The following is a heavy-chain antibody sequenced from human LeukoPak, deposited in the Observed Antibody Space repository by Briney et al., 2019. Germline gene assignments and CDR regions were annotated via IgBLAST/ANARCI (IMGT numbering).Heavy chain of an antibody. CDR3: ARLGLVGPYSSSGYYFDY. V-gene: IGHV4-34*01. J-gene: IGHJ4*02. Sequence: SETLSLTCAVYGGSFSGYYWSWIRQPPGKGLEWIGEINHSGSTNYNPSLKSRVTISVDTSKNQFSLKLSSVTAADTAVYYCARLGLVGPYSSSGYYFDYWGQGTLVTVSS. D-gene: IGHD6-6*01. CDR2: INHSGST. CDR1: GGSFSGYY.